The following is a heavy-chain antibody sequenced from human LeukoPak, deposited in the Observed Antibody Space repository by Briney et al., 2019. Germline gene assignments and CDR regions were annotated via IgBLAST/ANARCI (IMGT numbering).Heavy chain of an antibody. J-gene: IGHJ4*02. D-gene: IGHD3-10*01. V-gene: IGHV5-51*01. CDR1: GYSFTSYW. Sequence: GESLKISCKGSGYSFTSYWIGWVRQLPGKGLEWVGIICPGDSDTRYSPSFQGQVTISADKSISTAYLQWSSLKASDTAMYYCARSNIWFGELLPDYWGQGTLVTVSS. CDR3: ARSNIWFGELLPDY. CDR2: ICPGDSDT.